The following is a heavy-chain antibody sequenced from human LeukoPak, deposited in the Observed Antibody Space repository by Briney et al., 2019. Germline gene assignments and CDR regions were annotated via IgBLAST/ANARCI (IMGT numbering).Heavy chain of an antibody. CDR2: INPNTGGT. J-gene: IGHJ4*02. CDR1: GYTFTGYY. D-gene: IGHD6-19*01. Sequence: ASVKVSCKASGYTFTGYYIHWVRQAPGDGLEWMGWINPNTGGTNYAQKFQGRVTMTRDTSISTAYMELSRLRSDDTAVYYCARVDRPYSSSVGYWGQGTLVTVSS. V-gene: IGHV1-2*02. CDR3: ARVDRPYSSSVGY.